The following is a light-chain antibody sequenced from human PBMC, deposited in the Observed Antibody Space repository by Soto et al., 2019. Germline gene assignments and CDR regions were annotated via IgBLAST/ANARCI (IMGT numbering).Light chain of an antibody. J-gene: IGLJ3*02. CDR3: SSYAGGNNWV. CDR1: SGDVGAHNY. Sequence: QSVLTQPPSASGSPGQSLTISCTGTSGDVGAHNYVSWYQQNPGKAPKLMLYDVNKRPSGVPDRFSGSKSGNTASLTVSGLQAEDEADYYCSSYAGGNNWVFGGGTKLTVL. CDR2: DVN. V-gene: IGLV2-8*01.